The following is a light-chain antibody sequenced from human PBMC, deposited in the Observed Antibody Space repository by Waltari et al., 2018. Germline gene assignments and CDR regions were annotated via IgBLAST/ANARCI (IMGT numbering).Light chain of an antibody. Sequence: DIRMTQSPSSVSASVGHRVTITCRASQDIRNWLAWYQQKPGKAPNLLIYVASSSQSGVPSRFSGTGSGTDFTLTISSLQPEDFATYYCQQVNSFPLTFGGGTKVEIK. J-gene: IGKJ4*01. CDR1: QDIRNW. CDR3: QQVNSFPLT. CDR2: VAS. V-gene: IGKV1-12*01.